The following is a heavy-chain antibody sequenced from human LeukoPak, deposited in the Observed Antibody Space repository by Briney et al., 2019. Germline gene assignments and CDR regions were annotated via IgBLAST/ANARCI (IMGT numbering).Heavy chain of an antibody. CDR2: IYTSGST. CDR3: AAYTTVTTRPEYFQH. J-gene: IGHJ1*01. V-gene: IGHV4-4*07. CDR1: GGSISSYY. Sequence: SETLSLTCTVSGGSISSYYWSWIRQPAGKGLEWIGRIYTSGSTNYNPSLKSRVTMSVDTSKNQFSLKLSSVTAADTAVYYCAAYTTVTTRPEYFQHWGQGTLVTVSS. D-gene: IGHD4-11*01.